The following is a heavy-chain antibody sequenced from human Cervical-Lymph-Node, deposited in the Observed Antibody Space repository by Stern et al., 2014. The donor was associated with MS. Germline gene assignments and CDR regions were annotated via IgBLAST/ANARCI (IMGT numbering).Heavy chain of an antibody. D-gene: IGHD2-21*02. CDR1: GYTFNTYA. J-gene: IGHJ3*01. Sequence: QVQLVQSGAELQKPGASVKISCETSGYTFNTYAIHWLRQAPGHGLEWLGWIKTANGAKKYLQRIQGSLIITTNTSANIAYMELSSLRFEDTSLYYCARSPPDIRFDLWGQGTMVTVSS. CDR3: ARSPPDIRFDL. CDR2: IKTANGAK. V-gene: IGHV1-3*04.